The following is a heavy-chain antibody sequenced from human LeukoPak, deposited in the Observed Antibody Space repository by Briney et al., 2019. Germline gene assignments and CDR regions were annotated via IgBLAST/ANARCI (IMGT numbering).Heavy chain of an antibody. V-gene: IGHV5-51*01. CDR2: IYLGDSDT. CDR3: ARRDGGRGFDI. Sequence: GESLKISCKGFGYTFTTHWIAWVRQMPGKGLEWMGIIYLGDSDTRYSPSFQGQVTFSADKSISTAYLQWSSLKASDSAMYYCARRDGGRGFDIWGQGTVVTVSS. J-gene: IGHJ3*02. CDR1: GYTFTTHW. D-gene: IGHD5-24*01.